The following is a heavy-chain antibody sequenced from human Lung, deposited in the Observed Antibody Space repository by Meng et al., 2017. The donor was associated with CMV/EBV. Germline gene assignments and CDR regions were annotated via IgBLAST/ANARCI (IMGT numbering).Heavy chain of an antibody. Sequence: AGSLSLXCAVSGFTFSSYAMHWVRQAPGKGLEWVAVISYDGSNKYYADSVKGRFTISRDNSKNTLYLQMNSLRAEDTAVYYCARLAGGSGSEGWGQGTLVTVSS. V-gene: IGHV3-30-3*01. CDR3: ARLAGGSGSEG. J-gene: IGHJ4*02. CDR2: ISYDGSNK. D-gene: IGHD6-19*01. CDR1: GFTFSSYA.